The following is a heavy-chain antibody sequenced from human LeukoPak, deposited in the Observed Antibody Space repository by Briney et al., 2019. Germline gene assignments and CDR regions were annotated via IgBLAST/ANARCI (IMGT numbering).Heavy chain of an antibody. Sequence: GASVKVSCKASGYTFTSYGISWVRQAPGQGLEWMGRIIPNLGMALYAQKFKGRVTITADKSPSTAYMELSSLTSEDTAVYYCARGGQYGDSFHYYYYGMDVWGQGTTVTVSS. CDR1: GYTFTSYG. J-gene: IGHJ6*02. CDR2: IIPNLGMA. V-gene: IGHV1-69*04. D-gene: IGHD4-17*01. CDR3: ARGGQYGDSFHYYYYGMDV.